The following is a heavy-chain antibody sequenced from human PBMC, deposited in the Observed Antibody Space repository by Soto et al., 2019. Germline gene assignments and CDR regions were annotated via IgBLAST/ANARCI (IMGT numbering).Heavy chain of an antibody. Sequence: GGSLRFSCAASGFTFTRYSMNWVRQAPGKGLEWVSSISSTTNYIYYADSMKGRFTVSRDNAKNSVYLEMNSLSAEDTAVYYCARESEDLTSNFDYWGQGTLVTVSS. V-gene: IGHV3-21*01. J-gene: IGHJ4*02. CDR1: GFTFTRYS. CDR2: ISSTTNYI. CDR3: ARESEDLTSNFDY.